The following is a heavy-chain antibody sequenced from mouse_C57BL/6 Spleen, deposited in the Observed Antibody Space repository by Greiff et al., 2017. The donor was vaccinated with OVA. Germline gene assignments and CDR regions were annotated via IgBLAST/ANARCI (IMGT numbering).Heavy chain of an antibody. CDR1: GFSLTSYG. J-gene: IGHJ4*01. D-gene: IGHD3-2*02. Sequence: VKLMESGPGLVAPSQSLSLTCTVSGFSLTSYGVDWVRQPPGKGLEWLGVIWGGGSTNYNSALMSRLSISKDKAKSQVFLKMSSLQTDDTAMYYCAKHEDSSGTGAMEYWGQGTSVTVSS. V-gene: IGHV2-9*01. CDR3: AKHEDSSGTGAMEY. CDR2: IWGGGST.